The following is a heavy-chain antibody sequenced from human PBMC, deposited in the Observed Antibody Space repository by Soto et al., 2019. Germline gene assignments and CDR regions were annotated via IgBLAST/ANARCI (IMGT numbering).Heavy chain of an antibody. Sequence: ASVKVSCKASGYTFTSYYMHWVRQAPGQGLEWMGIINPSGGSTSYAQKFQGRVTMTRDTSTSTVYMELSSLRSEDTAVYYCAVPLLRGYFQHWGQGTLVTVSS. CDR1: GYTFTSYY. J-gene: IGHJ1*01. V-gene: IGHV1-46*01. D-gene: IGHD2-15*01. CDR3: AVPLLRGYFQH. CDR2: INPSGGST.